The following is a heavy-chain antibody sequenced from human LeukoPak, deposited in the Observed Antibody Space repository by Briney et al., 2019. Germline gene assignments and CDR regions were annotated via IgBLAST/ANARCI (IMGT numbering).Heavy chain of an antibody. CDR1: GFIFSGSA. J-gene: IGHJ4*02. V-gene: IGHV3-73*01. CDR2: IRSKANNNAT. CDR3: TRSLVDDHGGNSPYYFDS. Sequence: GGSLRLSCAASGFIFSGSALPWVRQAPGKGLEWVGRIRSKANNNATVYAASVRGRFTISRDDSKNTVYLQLNSLKTEDTAVYYCTRSLVDDHGGNSPYYFDSWGQGALVTVSS. D-gene: IGHD4-23*01.